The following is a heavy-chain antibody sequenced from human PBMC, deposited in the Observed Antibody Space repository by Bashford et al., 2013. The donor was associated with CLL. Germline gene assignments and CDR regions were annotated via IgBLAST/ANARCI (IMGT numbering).Heavy chain of an antibody. CDR2: IYPSGST. CDR3: ARSLELAHYYYMDV. CDR1: GDSITSGSYS. Sequence: SETLSLTCAVSGDSITSGSYSWSWIRLPPGRGLEWIGYIYPSGSTYYNPSLKSRLTMSVDRSENQFSLKLRSVTAADTAVYYCARSLELAHYYYMDVWGKGTTVTVSS. D-gene: IGHD1-26*01. V-gene: IGHV4-30-2*01. J-gene: IGHJ6*03.